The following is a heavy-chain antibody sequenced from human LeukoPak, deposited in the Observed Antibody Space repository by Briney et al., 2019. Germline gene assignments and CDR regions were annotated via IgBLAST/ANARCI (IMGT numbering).Heavy chain of an antibody. D-gene: IGHD2-8*02. CDR2: ISGSGGSI. V-gene: IGHV3-23*01. Sequence: PGGSLRLSCVASGFTFNSYPMTWVRQAPGKGLEWVSGISGSGGSIFYADSVKGQFTISRDNSKNTLYLEMNSLRAEDTAIYYCAKRGSPSGGAFDIWGQGTMVTVSS. J-gene: IGHJ3*02. CDR1: GFTFNSYP. CDR3: AKRGSPSGGAFDI.